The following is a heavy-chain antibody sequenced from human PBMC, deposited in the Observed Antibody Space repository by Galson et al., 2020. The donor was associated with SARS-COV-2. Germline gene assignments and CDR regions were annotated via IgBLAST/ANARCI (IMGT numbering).Heavy chain of an antibody. CDR2: ISGSGGIT. D-gene: IGHD6-13*01. CDR3: AKTWGDSRFVRYFDY. CDR1: GFTFTTYA. J-gene: IGHJ4*02. Sequence: GESLKISCAASGFTFTTYAMTWVRQAPGKGLEWVSSISGSGGITYFADSVKGRFTISRDNSKNTLYLQMNSLRAEDTAKYYCAKTWGDSRFVRYFDYWGQGTLVTVPS. V-gene: IGHV3-23*01.